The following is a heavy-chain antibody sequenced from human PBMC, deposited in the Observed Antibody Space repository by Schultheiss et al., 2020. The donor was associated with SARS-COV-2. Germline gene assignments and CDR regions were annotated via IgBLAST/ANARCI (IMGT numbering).Heavy chain of an antibody. Sequence: SGPTLVKPTQTLTLTCTFSGFSLSTSGVGVGWIRQPPGKALEWLALIYWDDDKRYNASLRSRLSISKDTSKNQVVLTMTNMDPVDTATYYCAHRPGMITFGGVIIWGQGTLVTVSS. D-gene: IGHD3-16*02. J-gene: IGHJ4*02. V-gene: IGHV2-5*02. CDR3: AHRPGMITFGGVII. CDR1: GFSLSTSGVG. CDR2: IYWDDDK.